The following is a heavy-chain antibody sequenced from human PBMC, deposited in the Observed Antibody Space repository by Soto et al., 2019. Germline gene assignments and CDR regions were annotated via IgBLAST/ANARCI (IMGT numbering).Heavy chain of an antibody. CDR3: ARRQHPHKLNWFDP. V-gene: IGHV1-69*13. Sequence: SVKVSCKASGGTFSSYAISWVRQAPGHGLEWMGGIIPIFGTANYAQKFQGRVTITADESTSTAYMELSSLRSEDTAGYYCARRQHPHKLNWFDPWGQGTLVTVSS. CDR2: IIPIFGTA. D-gene: IGHD6-13*01. CDR1: GGTFSSYA. J-gene: IGHJ5*02.